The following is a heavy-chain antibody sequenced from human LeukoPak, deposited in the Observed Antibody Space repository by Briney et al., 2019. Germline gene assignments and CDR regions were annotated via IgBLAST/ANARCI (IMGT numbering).Heavy chain of an antibody. CDR3: ARGLVGTTGEQNWFDP. D-gene: IGHD1-26*01. CDR2: IYTSGST. CDR1: AGSISSYY. J-gene: IGHJ5*02. Sequence: PSETLSLTCTASAGSISSYYWSWIRQPAGKGLEWIGRIYTSGSTNYNPSLKSRVTISVDKSKNQFSLKLSSVTAADTAVYYCARGLVGTTGEQNWFDPWGQGTLVTVSS. V-gene: IGHV4-4*07.